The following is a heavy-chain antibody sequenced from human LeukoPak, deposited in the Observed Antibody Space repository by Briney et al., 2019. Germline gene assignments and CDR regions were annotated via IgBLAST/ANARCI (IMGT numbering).Heavy chain of an antibody. V-gene: IGHV3-21*01. J-gene: IGHJ4*02. CDR1: GFIFNTYT. CDR2: ISSSGSYT. CDR3: GRSQAGTLSGYFDY. Sequence: GGSLRLSCAASGFIFNTYTMNWVRQAPGKGLEWVSTISSSGSYTYYTDSVKGRFTISRDDAKNSLYLQVNSLRAEDTAVYYCGRSQAGTLSGYFDYWGQGALVTVFS. D-gene: IGHD3-10*01.